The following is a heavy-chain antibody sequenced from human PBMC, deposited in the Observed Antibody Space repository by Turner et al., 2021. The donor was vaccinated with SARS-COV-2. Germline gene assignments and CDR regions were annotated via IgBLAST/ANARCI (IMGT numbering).Heavy chain of an antibody. CDR1: GGLFSSYA. CDR3: ARGRLLQYSDLYNWFDL. CDR2: SIPIFGTA. V-gene: IGHV1-69*01. Sequence: KSAEPWVRVSCRSSGGLFSSYAISWVRQAPGQGLEWMVGSIPIFGTANDAQKSSGRGTITAADSTRYAYIALSSQRSVYYAVYYCARGRLLQYSDLYNWFDLWGQGTLVTVSS. D-gene: IGHD5-18*01. J-gene: IGHJ5*02.